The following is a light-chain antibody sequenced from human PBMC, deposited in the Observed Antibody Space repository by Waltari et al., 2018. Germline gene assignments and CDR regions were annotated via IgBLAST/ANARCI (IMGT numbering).Light chain of an antibody. CDR1: SSDVGTYNL. V-gene: IGLV2-23*01. Sequence: QSALTQPASVSGSPGQSITISCTGTSSDVGTYNLVSWYQQHPGKAPKLMIYEGTKRPSGVSNRSSGSKSANTASLTISGLQAEDEAHYYCCSYAGGRPHVVFGGGTQLTVL. J-gene: IGLJ2*01. CDR3: CSYAGGRPHVV. CDR2: EGT.